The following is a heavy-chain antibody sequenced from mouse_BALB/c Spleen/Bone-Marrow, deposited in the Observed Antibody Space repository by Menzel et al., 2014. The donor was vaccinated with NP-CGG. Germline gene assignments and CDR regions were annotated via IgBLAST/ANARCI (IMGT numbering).Heavy chain of an antibody. J-gene: IGHJ3*01. CDR3: ARERTARATSFAY. CDR2: INPSSGYT. Sequence: QVQLHQSGAELARPGASVKMSCKASGYTFTSYTMHWVKQRPGQGLEWIGYINPSSGYTNYNQKFKDKATLTADKSSSTAYMQLSSLTSEDSAVYYCARERTARATSFAYWGQGTLVTVSA. D-gene: IGHD3-2*01. CDR1: GYTFTSYT. V-gene: IGHV1-4*01.